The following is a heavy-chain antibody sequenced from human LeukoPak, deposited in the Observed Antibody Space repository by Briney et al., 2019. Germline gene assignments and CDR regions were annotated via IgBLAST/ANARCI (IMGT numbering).Heavy chain of an antibody. D-gene: IGHD6-19*01. CDR3: ARLAVAGDYDHFYFYMDV. Sequence: PSQTLSLTCTVSGGSISSGGYYWSWIRQHPGKGLEWIGSIYYSGSTYYNPSLKSRVSISVDTSMNQLSLKVNSVTTADTAVYYCARLAVAGDYDHFYFYMDVWGKGTTVTVSS. V-gene: IGHV4-30-2*03. CDR2: IYYSGST. CDR1: GGSISSGGYY. J-gene: IGHJ6*03.